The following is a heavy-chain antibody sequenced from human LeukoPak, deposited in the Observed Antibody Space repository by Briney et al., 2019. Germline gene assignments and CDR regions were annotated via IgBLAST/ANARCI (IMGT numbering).Heavy chain of an antibody. D-gene: IGHD6-13*01. J-gene: IGHJ5*02. CDR1: GFTFSGYG. V-gene: IGHV3-30*02. Sequence: GGSLRLSCAASGFTFSGYGMHWVRQAPGKGLEWVAFIRYDGSNEYYSDSVKGRFTISRDNSKNTLYLQMNSLRAEDTAVYYCARVWAAAQGGPWFDPWGQGTLVTVSS. CDR2: IRYDGSNE. CDR3: ARVWAAAQGGPWFDP.